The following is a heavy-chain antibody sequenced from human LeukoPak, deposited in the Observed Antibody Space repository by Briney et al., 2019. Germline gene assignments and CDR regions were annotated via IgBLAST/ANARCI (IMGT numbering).Heavy chain of an antibody. D-gene: IGHD4-17*01. CDR1: GFTFSSDS. J-gene: IGHJ4*02. V-gene: IGHV3-21*01. Sequence: NPGGSLRLSCAASGFTFSSDSMNWVRQAPGKGLEWVSSISGSSSYTYYADSVKGRFTISRDNAKNSLYLQMNSLRAEDTAVYYCASGDYGDYAIYWGQGTLVTVSS. CDR3: ASGDYGDYAIY. CDR2: ISGSSSYT.